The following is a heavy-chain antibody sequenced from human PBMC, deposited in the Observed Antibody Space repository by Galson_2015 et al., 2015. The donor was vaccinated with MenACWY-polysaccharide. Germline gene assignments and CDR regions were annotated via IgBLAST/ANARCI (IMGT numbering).Heavy chain of an antibody. CDR3: AREARSRESDY. V-gene: IGHV3-11*01. CDR2: ISSDGSTK. Sequence: SLRLSCAASGSTFTDYYMSWIRQTPGKGLEWLSYISSDGSTKLYADSVKGRFTISRDNAKNAFYLQMNNLRAEDTAVYYCAREARSRESDYWGHGTLVTVSS. D-gene: IGHD6-13*01. J-gene: IGHJ4*01. CDR1: GSTFTDYY.